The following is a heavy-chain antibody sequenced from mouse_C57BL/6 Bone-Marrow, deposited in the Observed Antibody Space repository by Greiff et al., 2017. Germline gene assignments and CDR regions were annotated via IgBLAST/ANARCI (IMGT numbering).Heavy chain of an antibody. CDR3: ARARGLVWFAY. J-gene: IGHJ3*01. V-gene: IGHV1-85*01. CDR1: GYTFTSYD. Sequence: VQLQQSGPELVKPGASVKLSCKASGYTFTSYDINWVKQRPGQGLEWIGWIYPRDGSTKYNEKFKGKATLTVDTSSITAYMELHSLTSEDSAVYFCARARGLVWFAYWGQGTLVTVSA. CDR2: IYPRDGST. D-gene: IGHD2-4*01.